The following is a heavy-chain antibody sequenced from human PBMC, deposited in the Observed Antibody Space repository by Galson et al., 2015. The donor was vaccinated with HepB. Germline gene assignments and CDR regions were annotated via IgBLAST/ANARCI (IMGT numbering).Heavy chain of an antibody. CDR2: IIPILGIA. J-gene: IGHJ4*02. V-gene: IGHV1-69*10. CDR1: GGTFSSYA. CDR3: ARLGYCSGGSCYLRRPFDY. Sequence: SVKVSCKASGGTFSSYAISWVRQAPGQGLEWMGGIIPILGIANYAQKFQGRVTITADKSTSTAYMELSSLRSEDTAVYYCARLGYCSGGSCYLRRPFDYWGQGTLVTVSS. D-gene: IGHD2-15*01.